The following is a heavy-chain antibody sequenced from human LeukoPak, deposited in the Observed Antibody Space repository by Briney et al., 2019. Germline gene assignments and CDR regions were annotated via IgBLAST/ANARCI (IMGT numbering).Heavy chain of an antibody. J-gene: IGHJ3*02. CDR2: IYHSGST. CDR3: ARQGRVDCSSTSCPYAFDI. CDR1: GYSISSGYY. D-gene: IGHD2-2*01. Sequence: PSETLSLTCAVSGYSISSGYYWGWIRQPPGKGLEWIGSIYHSGSTYYNPSLKSRVTTSVDTSKNQFSLKLSSVTAADTAVYYCARQGRVDCSSTSCPYAFDIWGQGTTVTVSS. V-gene: IGHV4-38-2*01.